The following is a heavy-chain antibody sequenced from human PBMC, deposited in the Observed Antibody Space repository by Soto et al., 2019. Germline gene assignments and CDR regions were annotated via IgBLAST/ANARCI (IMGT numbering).Heavy chain of an antibody. CDR3: ASINYYDVG. CDR2: IWYDGSNK. Sequence: QVQLVESGGGVVQPGRSLRLSCAASGFTFSSYGMHWVRQAPGKGLEWVAVIWYDGSNKYYADSVKGRFTISRDNSKNPLYLQMNSLRAEDTAVYYCASINYYDVGWGQGTLVTVSS. J-gene: IGHJ4*02. V-gene: IGHV3-33*01. D-gene: IGHD3-22*01. CDR1: GFTFSSYG.